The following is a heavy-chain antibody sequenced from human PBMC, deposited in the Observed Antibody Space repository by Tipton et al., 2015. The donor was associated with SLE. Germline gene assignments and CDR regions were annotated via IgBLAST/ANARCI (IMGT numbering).Heavy chain of an antibody. Sequence: GLVKPSGTLSLTCAVSGGSISSSNWWSWVRQPPGTGLEWIGEIYHSGSSDYNPSLRRRVTISVDKSKNQFSLKVSSVTAADTAVYYCASREYNGYFDLWGRGTLVTVSS. D-gene: IGHD5-12*01. V-gene: IGHV4-4*02. J-gene: IGHJ2*01. CDR1: GGSISSSNW. CDR3: ASREYNGYFDL. CDR2: IYHSGSS.